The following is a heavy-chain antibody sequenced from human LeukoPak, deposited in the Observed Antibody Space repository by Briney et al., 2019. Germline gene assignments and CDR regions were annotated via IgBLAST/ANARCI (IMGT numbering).Heavy chain of an antibody. CDR1: GGTFSSYA. Sequence: SVKVSCKASGGTFSSYAISWVRQAPGQGLEWMGGIIPIFGTANYAQKFQGRVTITADESTSTAYMELSSLRSEDTAVYYCARDVGAAAGTLGYWGQGTLVTVSS. CDR2: IIPIFGTA. D-gene: IGHD6-13*01. CDR3: ARDVGAAAGTLGY. J-gene: IGHJ4*02. V-gene: IGHV1-69*13.